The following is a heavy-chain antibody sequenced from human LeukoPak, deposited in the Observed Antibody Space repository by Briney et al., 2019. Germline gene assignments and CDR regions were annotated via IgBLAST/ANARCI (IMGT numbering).Heavy chain of an antibody. CDR1: GFTFSSYA. CDR2: ISGSGGST. Sequence: GGSLRLSSAASGFTFSSYAMSWVRQAPGKGLEWVSAISGSGGSTYYADSVKGRFTISRDNSKNTLYLQMNSLRAEDTAVYYCALTLRIAAAGNGEHDYWGQGTLVTVSS. D-gene: IGHD6-13*01. J-gene: IGHJ4*02. CDR3: ALTLRIAAAGNGEHDY. V-gene: IGHV3-23*01.